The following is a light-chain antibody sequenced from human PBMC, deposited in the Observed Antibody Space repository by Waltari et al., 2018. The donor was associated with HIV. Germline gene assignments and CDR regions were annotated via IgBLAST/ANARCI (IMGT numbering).Light chain of an antibody. J-gene: IGLJ2*01. Sequence: QSVLTQPPSASGTPEQRVTISCSGSTSNIGRNTVSWFQQFPGTAPKVLIYGKNQRPSGVPDRVSGSKSGTSASLAISGLQSEDEADYYCASWDDSLNGPVFSGGTKLTVV. CDR1: TSNIGRNT. V-gene: IGLV1-44*01. CDR3: ASWDDSLNGPV. CDR2: GKN.